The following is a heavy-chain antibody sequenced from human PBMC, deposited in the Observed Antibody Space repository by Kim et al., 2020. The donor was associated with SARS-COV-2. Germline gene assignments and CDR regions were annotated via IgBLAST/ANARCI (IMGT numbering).Heavy chain of an antibody. D-gene: IGHD6-6*01. CDR2: INHSGST. V-gene: IGHV4-34*01. CDR3: ASRIAARRYAFDI. CDR1: GGSFSGYY. J-gene: IGHJ3*02. Sequence: SETLSLTCAVYGGSFSGYYWSWIRQPPGKGLEWIGEINHSGSTNYNPSLKSRVTISVDTSKNQFSLKLSSVTAADTAVYYCASRIAARRYAFDIWGQGTMVTVSS.